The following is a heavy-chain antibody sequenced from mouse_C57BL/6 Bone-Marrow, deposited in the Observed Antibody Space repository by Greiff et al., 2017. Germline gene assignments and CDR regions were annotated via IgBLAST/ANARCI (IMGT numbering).Heavy chain of an antibody. J-gene: IGHJ1*03. CDR3: TRDMTTVVGNWYFDV. CDR1: GFTFSSYA. V-gene: IGHV5-9-1*02. D-gene: IGHD1-1*01. CDR2: ISSSGDYI. Sequence: DVMLVESGEGLVKPGGSLKLSCAASGFTFSSYAMSWVRQTPEQRLEWVAYISSSGDYIYYADTVKGRFTISRDNARNTLYLQMSSLKSEDTAMYYCTRDMTTVVGNWYFDVWGTGTTVTVSS.